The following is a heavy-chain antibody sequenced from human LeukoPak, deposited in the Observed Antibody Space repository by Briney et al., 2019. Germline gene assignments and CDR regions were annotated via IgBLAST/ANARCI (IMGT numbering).Heavy chain of an antibody. CDR1: GFKFSDHY. Sequence: QPGGSQRLSCAASGFKFSDHYIDWVRQAPGKGLEWVGRSRNKASSYTTEYAASVEGRFTISRDVSESSLYLQMNSLRTEDTAVHYCGRIAINANNGMDVRGQGTTVTVSS. J-gene: IGHJ6*02. V-gene: IGHV3-72*01. D-gene: IGHD1/OR15-1a*01. CDR3: GRIAINANNGMDV. CDR2: SRNKASSYTT.